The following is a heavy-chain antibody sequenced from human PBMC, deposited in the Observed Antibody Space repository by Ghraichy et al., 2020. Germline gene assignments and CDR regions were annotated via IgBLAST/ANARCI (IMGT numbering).Heavy chain of an antibody. Sequence: GGSLRLSCAASGFTVSSNYMSWVRQAPGKGLEWVSVIYSGGSTYYADSVKGRFTISRDNSKNTRYLQMNNLRAEDTAVYYCARVGPYYFDYWGQGTLVTVSS. CDR2: IYSGGST. CDR1: GFTVSSNY. D-gene: IGHD1-26*01. V-gene: IGHV3-66*01. CDR3: ARVGPYYFDY. J-gene: IGHJ4*02.